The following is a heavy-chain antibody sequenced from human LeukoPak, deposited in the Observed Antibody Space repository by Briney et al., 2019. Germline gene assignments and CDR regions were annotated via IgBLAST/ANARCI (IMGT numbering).Heavy chain of an antibody. Sequence: PGGSLRLSCAASGFTFSSYDMHWVRQAPGKGLEWVAVISYDGSNKYYADSVKGRFTISRDNSKNTLYLQMNSLRAEDTAVYYCAKVFSHIVVVTASRGAFDIWGQGTMVTVSS. V-gene: IGHV3-30*18. CDR2: ISYDGSNK. CDR1: GFTFSSYD. D-gene: IGHD2-21*02. J-gene: IGHJ3*02. CDR3: AKVFSHIVVVTASRGAFDI.